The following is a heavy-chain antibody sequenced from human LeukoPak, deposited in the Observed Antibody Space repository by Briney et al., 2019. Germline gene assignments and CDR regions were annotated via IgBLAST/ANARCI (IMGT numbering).Heavy chain of an antibody. CDR1: GYSFTNYW. Sequence: GESLKISCKGSGYSFTNYWIGWVRQMPGKGLGWMGIIYPGDSDTRYSPSFQGQVTISADKSISTAYLQWSSLKASDTAMYYCARPMEEVPDAFDIWGQGTMVTVSS. D-gene: IGHD2-8*01. CDR3: ARPMEEVPDAFDI. CDR2: IYPGDSDT. J-gene: IGHJ3*02. V-gene: IGHV5-51*01.